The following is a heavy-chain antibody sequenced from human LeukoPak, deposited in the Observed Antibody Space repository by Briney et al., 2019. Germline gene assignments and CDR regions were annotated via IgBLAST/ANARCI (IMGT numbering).Heavy chain of an antibody. V-gene: IGHV3-53*01. D-gene: IGHD6-13*01. CDR1: GFTVSSNY. CDR2: IYSGGST. Sequence: GGSLRLSCAASGFTVSSNYMSWVRQAPGKGLEWVSVIYSGGSTYYADSVKGRFTISRDNSKNTLYLQMNSLRAEDTAVYYCARVIRSATQQSEGMDVWGQGTTVTVSS. J-gene: IGHJ6*02. CDR3: ARVIRSATQQSEGMDV.